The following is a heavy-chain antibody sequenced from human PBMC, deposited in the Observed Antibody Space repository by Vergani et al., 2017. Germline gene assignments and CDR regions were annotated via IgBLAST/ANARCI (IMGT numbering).Heavy chain of an antibody. CDR2: IMPDGSAT. CDR1: GFTFSDFW. Sequence: EVQLVESGGGLVQPGESLRLSCTASGFTFSDFWMTWVRQVPGKGLEWVANIMPDGSATMYADSLRGRFSISRDNAKNSLHLHMSILRVEDTAVYFCAKSGFVGAFETWGQGTMVTVSS. D-gene: IGHD6-6*01. CDR3: AKSGFVGAFET. V-gene: IGHV3-7*01. J-gene: IGHJ3*02.